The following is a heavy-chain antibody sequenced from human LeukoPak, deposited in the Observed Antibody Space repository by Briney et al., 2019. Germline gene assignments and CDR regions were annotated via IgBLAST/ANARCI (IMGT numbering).Heavy chain of an antibody. CDR1: GGTFSSYA. J-gene: IGHJ4*02. V-gene: IGHV1-69*04. D-gene: IGHD3-10*01. Sequence: SVKVSCKASGGTFSSYAISWVRQAPGQGLEWMGRIIPILGIANYAQKFQGRVTITADKSTSTAYMELSSLRSEDTAVYYCARDAREEGYEFGEGIYDYWGQGTLVTVPS. CDR2: IIPILGIA. CDR3: ARDAREEGYEFGEGIYDY.